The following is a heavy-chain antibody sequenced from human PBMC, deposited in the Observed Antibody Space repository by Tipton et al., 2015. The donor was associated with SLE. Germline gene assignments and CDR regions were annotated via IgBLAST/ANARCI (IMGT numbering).Heavy chain of an antibody. CDR3: AKDPGGERYSYGHGDY. D-gene: IGHD5-18*01. CDR1: GFTFSSYG. Sequence: SLRLSCAASGFTFSSYGMHWVRQAPGKGLEWVAFIRYDGSNKYYADSVKGRFTISRDNSKNTLYLQMNSLRAEDTAVYYCAKDPGGERYSYGHGDYWGQGTLVTVSS. J-gene: IGHJ4*02. CDR2: IRYDGSNK. V-gene: IGHV3-30*02.